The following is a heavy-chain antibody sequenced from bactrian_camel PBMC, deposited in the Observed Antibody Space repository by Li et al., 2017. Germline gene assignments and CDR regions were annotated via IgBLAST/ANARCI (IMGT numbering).Heavy chain of an antibody. Sequence: HVQLVESGGGSVQAGGSLRLSCAASGFAFNKYWMSWVRQAPGKGLEWVSTITSDGSTTYYTYYADSVKGRFTISKDNAKNTVYLQMNSLKPEDTAMYY. CDR2: ITSDGSTTYYT. V-gene: IGHV3S6*01. CDR1: GFAFNKYW.